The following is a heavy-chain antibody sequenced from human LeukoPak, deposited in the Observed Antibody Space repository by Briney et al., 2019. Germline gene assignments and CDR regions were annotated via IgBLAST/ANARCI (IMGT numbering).Heavy chain of an antibody. V-gene: IGHV1-46*01. CDR1: GYTFTSYY. CDR2: INPSGGST. D-gene: IGHD6-19*01. Sequence: GASVTVSCKASGYTFTSYYMHWLRQAPGQGLDWMGIINPSGGSTIYAQKFQGRVTMTRDTSTSTVYVELSSLRSEDTAVYHCARDDYSSGYYFDYWGQGTLVTVSS. CDR3: ARDDYSSGYYFDY. J-gene: IGHJ4*02.